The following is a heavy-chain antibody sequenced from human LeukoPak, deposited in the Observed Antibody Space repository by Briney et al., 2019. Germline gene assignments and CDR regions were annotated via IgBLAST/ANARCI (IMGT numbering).Heavy chain of an antibody. D-gene: IGHD2-2*02. CDR2: IKQDGSEK. CDR1: GFTFSSHW. V-gene: IGHV3-7*01. CDR3: ARDRSVVGASKGYCSSTSCYKKIDY. Sequence: GGSLRLSCAASGFTFSSHWMSWVRQAPGKGLEWVANIKQDGSEKYYVDSVKGRFTISRDNAKNSLYLQMNSLRAEDTAVYYCARDRSVVGASKGYCSSTSCYKKIDYWGQGTLVTVSS. J-gene: IGHJ4*02.